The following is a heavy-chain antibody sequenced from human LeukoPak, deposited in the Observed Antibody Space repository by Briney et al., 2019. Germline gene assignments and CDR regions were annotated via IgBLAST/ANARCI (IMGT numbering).Heavy chain of an antibody. CDR2: ISGSGGST. CDR3: AKDQLITVVAAITSDAFDI. D-gene: IGHD2-15*01. V-gene: IGHV3-23*01. CDR1: GFTFSSYA. Sequence: QSGGSLRLSCAASGFTFSSYAMSWVRQAPGKGLEWVSAISGSGGSTYYADSVKGRFTISRDNSKNTLYLQMNSLRAEDTAVYYCAKDQLITVVAAITSDAFDIWGQGTMVTVSS. J-gene: IGHJ3*02.